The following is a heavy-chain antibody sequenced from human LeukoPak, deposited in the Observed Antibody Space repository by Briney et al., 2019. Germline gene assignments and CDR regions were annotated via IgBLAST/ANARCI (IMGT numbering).Heavy chain of an antibody. V-gene: IGHV3-33*01. CDR3: ARTFDSSGYDYGHYFDY. J-gene: IGHJ4*02. CDR1: GFTFSSFG. D-gene: IGHD3-22*01. Sequence: PGGSLRLSCVASGFTFSSFGMHWVRQTPGKGLEWASFIWFDGSEKYYADSVKGRFTISRDNSKDTLTLQMNSLRVEDTAVYHCARTFDSSGYDYGHYFDYWGQGALVTVSS. CDR2: IWFDGSEK.